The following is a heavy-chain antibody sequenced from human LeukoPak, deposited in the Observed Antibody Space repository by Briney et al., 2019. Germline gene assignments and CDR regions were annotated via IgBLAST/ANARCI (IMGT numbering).Heavy chain of an antibody. D-gene: IGHD3/OR15-3a*01. V-gene: IGHV1-46*01. CDR2: INPRGGIA. CDR1: GYTFTSYY. J-gene: IGHJ4*02. Sequence: GASVKVSCKASGYTFTSYYVHWVRQAPGQGLEWMGMINPRGGIANYAQKFQGRVTLTRDASMSTAYMDLSSLRSEDTAVYYCARSDFWTGAPFDYWGQGTLVPVSS. CDR3: ARSDFWTGAPFDY.